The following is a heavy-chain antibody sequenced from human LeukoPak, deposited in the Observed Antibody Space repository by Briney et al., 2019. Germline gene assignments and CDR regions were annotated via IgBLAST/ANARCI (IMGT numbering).Heavy chain of an antibody. CDR1: GSTFTDYY. CDR2: INPQVGGT. D-gene: IGHD6-13*01. V-gene: IGHV1-2*02. Sequence: ASVKLSCNASGSTFTDYYIHWVRQAPGQGLEWVGWINPQVGGTNYSQKVQGRVTITRDTSITTAYMELSSLRSADTALYYCARDIGKGTSWLYDYWGQGTLVTVSS. CDR3: ARDIGKGTSWLYDY. J-gene: IGHJ4*02.